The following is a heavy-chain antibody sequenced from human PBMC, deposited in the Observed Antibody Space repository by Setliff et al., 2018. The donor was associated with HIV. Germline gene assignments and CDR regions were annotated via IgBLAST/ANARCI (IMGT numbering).Heavy chain of an antibody. CDR1: GDSNRGYY. J-gene: IGHJ4*02. CDR3: ARQMPIPGIAITPVDY. CDR2: VFYTGFA. V-gene: IGHV4-59*08. D-gene: IGHD5-12*01. Sequence: SETMSLTCTVSGDSNRGYYWSWIRQPPGKGLEWMGYVFYTGFAAYNPSLKSRLTISVDTSKSQLSLTLTSVTAADTAVYYCARQMPIPGIAITPVDYWGQGALVTSPQ.